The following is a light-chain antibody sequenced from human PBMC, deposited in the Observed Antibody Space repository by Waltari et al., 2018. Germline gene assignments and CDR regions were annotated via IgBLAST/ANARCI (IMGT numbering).Light chain of an antibody. Sequence: DIQMTQSPSSLSASVGDRVPITCRASQSISSSLNWYQQKPGKAPKLLIYAASSLQTGVPSRFSGSGSGTDFTLTISSLQPEDFATYYCQQSYSTPKTFGPGTEVDIK. CDR3: QQSYSTPKT. CDR2: AAS. CDR1: QSISSS. J-gene: IGKJ3*01. V-gene: IGKV1-39*01.